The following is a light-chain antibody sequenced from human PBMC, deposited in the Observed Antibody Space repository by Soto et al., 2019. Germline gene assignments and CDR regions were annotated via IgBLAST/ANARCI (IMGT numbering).Light chain of an antibody. V-gene: IGLV2-14*01. J-gene: IGLJ3*02. Sequence: QSALTQPASVSGSPGQSITISCTGTSSDVGGYKYVSWYQQHPGKAPKLMIYEVTNRPSGVSNRFSGSKSGNPASLTISGLHTEDEDYYYCSSYTSSSTLVFGGGTQLTLL. CDR3: SSYTSSSTLV. CDR2: EVT. CDR1: SSDVGGYKY.